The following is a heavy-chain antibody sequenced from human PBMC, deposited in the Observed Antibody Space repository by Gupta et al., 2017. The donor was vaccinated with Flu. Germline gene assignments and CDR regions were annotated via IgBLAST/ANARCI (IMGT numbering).Heavy chain of an antibody. J-gene: IGHJ4*02. V-gene: IGHV3-15*01. Sequence: QAPVKGPEWVGLIKSSSGGGTVDYAAPVKGRLSLLRDDSVNTLYLHMNSLKTEDTDVYYCTTVSRERWPAYDFWGQGVLVTVSS. CDR2: IKSSSGGGTV. CDR3: TTVSRERWPAYDF. D-gene: IGHD6-19*01.